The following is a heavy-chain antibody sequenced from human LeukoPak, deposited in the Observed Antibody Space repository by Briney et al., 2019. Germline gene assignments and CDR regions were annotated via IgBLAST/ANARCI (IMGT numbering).Heavy chain of an antibody. J-gene: IGHJ4*02. CDR1: GFTFSSYG. D-gene: IGHD5-18*01. CDR2: ISYDGSNE. Sequence: GGSLRLSCAASGFTFSSYGMNWVRQAPGKGLEWVAVISYDGSNEYYADSVKGRFTISRDNSKNTLYLQMNSLRGEDTAVYYCVRGDSVQLWLTLGDYWGQGTLVTVSS. V-gene: IGHV3-30*03. CDR3: VRGDSVQLWLTLGDY.